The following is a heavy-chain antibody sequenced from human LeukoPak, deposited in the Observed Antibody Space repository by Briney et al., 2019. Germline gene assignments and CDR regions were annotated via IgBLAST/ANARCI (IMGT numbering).Heavy chain of an antibody. D-gene: IGHD3-22*01. CDR1: GYSFTSYW. J-gene: IGHJ4*02. CDR3: ARTYYYDSSGLVPGY. CDR2: IDPSDSYT. V-gene: IGHV5-10-1*01. Sequence: GESLKISCKGSGYSFTSYWISWVRQIPGKGLEWMGRIDPSDSYTNYSPSFQGHVTISADKSISTAYLQWRSLKASDTAMYYCARTYYYDSSGLVPGYWGQGTLVTVSS.